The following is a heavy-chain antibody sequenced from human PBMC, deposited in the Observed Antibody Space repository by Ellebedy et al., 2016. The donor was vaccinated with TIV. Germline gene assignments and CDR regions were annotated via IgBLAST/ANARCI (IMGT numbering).Heavy chain of an antibody. CDR1: GFTFTDAW. CDR2: IKSKTDGATR. V-gene: IGHV3-15*01. Sequence: GESLKISCAASGFTFTDAWMSWVRQAPGKGLEWVGRIKSKTDGATRYFAAPVKGRFLISRDDSKSTVYLKMTSLKVEDTAVYYCSAGTGKTDFDYWGQGTLVTVSS. J-gene: IGHJ4*02. CDR3: SAGTGKTDFDY. D-gene: IGHD7-27*01.